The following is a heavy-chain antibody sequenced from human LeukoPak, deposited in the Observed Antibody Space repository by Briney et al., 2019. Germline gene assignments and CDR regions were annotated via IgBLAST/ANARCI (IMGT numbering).Heavy chain of an antibody. V-gene: IGHV3-11*01. J-gene: IGHJ4*02. CDR2: ISSSGSTI. CDR1: GFTFSDYY. Sequence: PGGSLRLSCAASGFTFSDYYMSWIRQAPGKGLEWVSCISSSGSTIYYADSVKGRFTISRDNAKNSLYLQMNSLRAEDTAVYYCARDLTTYLHFDYWGQGTLVTVSS. D-gene: IGHD4/OR15-4a*01. CDR3: ARDLTTYLHFDY.